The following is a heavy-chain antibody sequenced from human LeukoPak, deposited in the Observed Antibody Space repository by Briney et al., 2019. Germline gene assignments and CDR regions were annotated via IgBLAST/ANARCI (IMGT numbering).Heavy chain of an antibody. CDR1: GGSFSGYY. CDR2: INHSGST. CDR3: ARAHLYQLPHNYYYYGMDV. V-gene: IGHV4-34*01. Sequence: KPSETLSLTCAVYGGSFSGYYWSWIRQPPGKGLEWIGEINHSGSTNYNPSLKSRVTISVDTSKNQFSLKLSSVTAADTAVYYCARAHLYQLPHNYYYYGMDVWGQGTTVTVSS. J-gene: IGHJ6*02. D-gene: IGHD2-2*01.